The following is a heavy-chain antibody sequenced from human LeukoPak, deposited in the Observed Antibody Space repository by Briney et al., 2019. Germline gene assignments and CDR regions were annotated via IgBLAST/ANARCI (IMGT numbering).Heavy chain of an antibody. V-gene: IGHV5-51*01. D-gene: IGHD3-22*01. CDR1: GYSFTSYW. CDR2: IYPGDSDT. J-gene: IGHJ3*02. Sequence: GESLKISCKGSGYSFTSYWIGWVRQMPGKGLEWMGIIYPGDSDTRYSPSFQGQVTISADKSISTAYLQWTSLKASDTAMYYCARRMSYYDSSGYLSGAFDIWGQGTMVTVSS. CDR3: ARRMSYYDSSGYLSGAFDI.